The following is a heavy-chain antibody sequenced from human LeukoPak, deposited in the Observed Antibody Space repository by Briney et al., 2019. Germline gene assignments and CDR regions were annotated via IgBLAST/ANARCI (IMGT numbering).Heavy chain of an antibody. CDR3: ARQTGSGLFILP. J-gene: IGHJ4*02. CDR1: GGSFSGYY. Sequence: SDTLSLARAVYGGSFSGYYSSWIRQPPGEGREWSGEINHSGSTNYNPYLKSQVSISIDTSKNQFSLRLTSVTAADTAVYYCARQTGSGLFILPGGQGTLVTVSS. V-gene: IGHV4-34*01. D-gene: IGHD3/OR15-3a*01. CDR2: INHSGST.